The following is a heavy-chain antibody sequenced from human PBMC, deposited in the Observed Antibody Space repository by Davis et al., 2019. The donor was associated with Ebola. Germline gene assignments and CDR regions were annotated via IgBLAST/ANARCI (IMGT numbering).Heavy chain of an antibody. CDR3: ARARVPRITIFGVVIAANAFDI. J-gene: IGHJ3*02. CDR2: IYSGGST. CDR1: GFTVSSNY. Sequence: GESLKISCAASGFTVSSNYMSWVRQAPGKGLEWVSVIYSGGSTYYADSVKGRFTISRDNSKNTLYLQMNSLRAEDTAVYYCARARVPRITIFGVVIAANAFDIWGQGTMVTVSS. V-gene: IGHV3-66*01. D-gene: IGHD3-3*01.